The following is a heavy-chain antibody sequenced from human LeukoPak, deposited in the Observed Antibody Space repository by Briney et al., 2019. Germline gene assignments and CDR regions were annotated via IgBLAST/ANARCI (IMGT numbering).Heavy chain of an antibody. CDR3: ARGPSSGWYYVDY. J-gene: IGHJ4*02. Sequence: GGSLRLSCAASGVTFSGYEMNWVRKAPGKGLEWVSYISSSGGTIYYADSVKGRFTISRDNAKNSLYLQMNSLRAEDTAVYYCARGPSSGWYYVDYWGQGTLVTVSS. CDR1: GVTFSGYE. D-gene: IGHD6-19*01. V-gene: IGHV3-48*03. CDR2: ISSSGGTI.